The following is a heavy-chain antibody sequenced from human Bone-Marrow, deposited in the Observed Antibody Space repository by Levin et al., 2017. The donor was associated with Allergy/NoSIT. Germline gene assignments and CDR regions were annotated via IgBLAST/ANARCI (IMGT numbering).Heavy chain of an antibody. CDR1: GFTFISYE. CDR2: ISSSGNTI. J-gene: IGHJ6*02. V-gene: IGHV3-48*03. D-gene: IGHD3-16*01. Sequence: QPGGSLRLSCAASGFTFISYEMNWVRQAPGKGLEWISYISSSGNTIYYADSVKGRFTISRDNAKNSLFLQMNSLRAEDTAVYYCARDGGLTSYYYYGMDVWGQGTTVTVSS. CDR3: ARDGGLTSYYYYGMDV.